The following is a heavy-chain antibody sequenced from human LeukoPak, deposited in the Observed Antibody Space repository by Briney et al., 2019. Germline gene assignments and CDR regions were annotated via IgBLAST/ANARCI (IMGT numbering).Heavy chain of an antibody. V-gene: IGHV4-59*01. D-gene: IGHD6-13*01. CDR1: GGSISSYY. CDR3: ARAGIAANPLDY. J-gene: IGHJ4*02. CDR2: IYYSGST. Sequence: PSETLSLTCTVSGGSISSYYWSWIRQPPGKGLEWIGYIYYSGSTNYNPSLKSRVTISVDTSKNQFSLKLSSVTAADTAVYYCARAGIAANPLDYWGQGTQVTVSS.